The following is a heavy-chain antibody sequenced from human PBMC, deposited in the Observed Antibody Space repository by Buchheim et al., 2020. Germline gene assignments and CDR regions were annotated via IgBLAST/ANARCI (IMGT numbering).Heavy chain of an antibody. V-gene: IGHV3-21*01. Sequence: ELQLVESGGGLVKPGGSLRLSCAASGFTFSTYSMSWVRQAPGTGLEWVSSITSSSSYIYYADSVKGRFTISRDNAKNSLHLQMNSLRADDTAVYYCARDLPGDKYGMDFWGQGTT. J-gene: IGHJ6*02. CDR3: ARDLPGDKYGMDF. CDR1: GFTFSTYS. CDR2: ITSSSSYI.